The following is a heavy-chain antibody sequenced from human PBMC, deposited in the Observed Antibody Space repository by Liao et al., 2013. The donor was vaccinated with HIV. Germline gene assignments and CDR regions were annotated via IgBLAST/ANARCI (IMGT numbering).Heavy chain of an antibody. Sequence: QVQLQESGPGLVKPSQTLSLTCTVSGGSISSGSYYWSWIRQPAGKGLEWIGRIYTSGSTNYNPSLKSRVTISVDTSKNQFSLKLSSVTAADTAVYYCARGSYSNFRWFDPWGRGNPGHRLL. CDR3: ARGSYSNFRWFDP. CDR1: GGSISSGSYY. CDR2: IYTSGST. D-gene: IGHD4-11*01. J-gene: IGHJ5*02. V-gene: IGHV4-61*02.